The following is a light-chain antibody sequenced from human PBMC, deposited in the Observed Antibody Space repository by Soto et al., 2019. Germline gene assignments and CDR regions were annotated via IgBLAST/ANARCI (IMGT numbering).Light chain of an antibody. CDR1: QDIKNY. J-gene: IGKJ4*01. CDR2: AAS. CDR3: QQYNSYPLT. V-gene: IGKV1-16*02. Sequence: DIQMTQSPSSLSASVGDTVTITCRASQDIKNYLAWFQQKPGKAPKSLIFAASSLQSGVPSKFIGTGSGTDFTLTITSLPPQPVAPYSCQQYNSYPLTFGGGTKVDIK.